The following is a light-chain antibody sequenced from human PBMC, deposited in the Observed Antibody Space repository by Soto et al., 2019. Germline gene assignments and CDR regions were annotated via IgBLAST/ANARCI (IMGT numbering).Light chain of an antibody. V-gene: IGLV2-14*01. CDR3: SSYTSSSTLV. CDR1: SSDVGGYNY. J-gene: IGLJ2*01. CDR2: DVS. Sequence: QSALTQPASVSGSPGQSITISCTGTSSDVGGYNYVSWYQQHPGKAPKVMIYDVSNRPSGVSNRFSGSKSGNTASLTISGLQAEGEADYYCSSYTSSSTLVFGGGTKVTVL.